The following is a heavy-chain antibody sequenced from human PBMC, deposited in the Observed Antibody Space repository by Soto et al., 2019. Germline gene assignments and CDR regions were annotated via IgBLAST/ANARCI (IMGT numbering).Heavy chain of an antibody. CDR2: ISXSGSP. CDR1: GGSGRSGAYY. Sequence: PETLSISCTVSGGSGRSGAYYWRWIRQAPAKGLGWIGCISXSGSPNYSPSLESRVTSSLDTSKKQLSLKLSSVTAADTAAYYCAGGDTVSGDYYDGMDDGGQGTTVTVSS. CDR3: AGGDTVSGDYYDGMDD. V-gene: IGHV4-61*08. J-gene: IGHJ6*02. D-gene: IGHD4-17*01.